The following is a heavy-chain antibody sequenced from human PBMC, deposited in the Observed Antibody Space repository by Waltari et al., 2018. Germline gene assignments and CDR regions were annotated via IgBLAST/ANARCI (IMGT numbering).Heavy chain of an antibody. CDR1: GFTFSSYA. CDR2: ISGSGDST. J-gene: IGHJ4*02. D-gene: IGHD3-10*01. CDR3: AAPEGGKYSGAFDY. Sequence: EVQLLESGGGLVQPGGSLRLSCAASGFTFSSYAMSWVRQAPGKGLEWVSVISGSGDSTNYADSVKGRFTISRDNSKNTLYLQMNSLRAEDTAVYYCAAPEGGKYSGAFDYWGQGTLVTVSS. V-gene: IGHV3-23*01.